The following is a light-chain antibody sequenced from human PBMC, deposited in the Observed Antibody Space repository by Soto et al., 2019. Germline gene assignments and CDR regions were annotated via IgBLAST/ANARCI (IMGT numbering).Light chain of an antibody. CDR3: QQADTFPIT. V-gene: IGKV1-39*01. J-gene: IGKJ5*01. CDR1: QSISSN. CDR2: AAS. Sequence: DIQMTQSPSSLSASGGDRVTITCRASQSISSNLNWYQQKPGKAPKLLIYAASSLQSGVPSRFSGSGFGTDFTLTISSLQPEDSAIYYCQQADTFPITFGQGTRLEIK.